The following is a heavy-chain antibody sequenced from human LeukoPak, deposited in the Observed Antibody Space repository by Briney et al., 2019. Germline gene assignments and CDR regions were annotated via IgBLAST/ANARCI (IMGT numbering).Heavy chain of an antibody. V-gene: IGHV3-11*04. D-gene: IGHD6-19*01. CDR1: GFTFSDYY. CDR2: ISRSGSTK. J-gene: IGHJ4*02. CDR3: ARDSRAVAADFDY. Sequence: GGSLRLSCAASGFTFSDYYMSWIRQAPGKGLEWVSSISRSGSTKYYADSVKGRFTISRDNAKNSLYLQMNSLRAEDTAEYFCARDSRAVAADFDYWGQGTLVTVSS.